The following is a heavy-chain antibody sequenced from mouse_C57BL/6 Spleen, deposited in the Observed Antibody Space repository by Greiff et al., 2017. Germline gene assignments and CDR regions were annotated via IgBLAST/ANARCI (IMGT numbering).Heavy chain of an antibody. CDR2: ISYDGSN. V-gene: IGHV3-6*01. Sequence: EVKLMESGPGLVKPSQSLSLTCSVTGYSITSGYYWNWIRQFPGNKLEWMGYISYDGSNNYNPSLKNRISITRDTSKNQFFLKLNSVTTEDTATYYCARWDGNYRYFDVWGTGTTVTVSS. J-gene: IGHJ1*03. CDR1: GYSITSGYY. D-gene: IGHD2-1*01. CDR3: ARWDGNYRYFDV.